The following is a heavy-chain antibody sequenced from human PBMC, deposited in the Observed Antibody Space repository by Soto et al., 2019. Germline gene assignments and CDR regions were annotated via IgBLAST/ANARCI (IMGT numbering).Heavy chain of an antibody. V-gene: IGHV3-74*01. CDR3: AKAAVDSSSWYRWSGNNWFDP. J-gene: IGHJ5*02. CDR1: GFTFSSYW. CDR2: INSDGSST. D-gene: IGHD6-13*01. Sequence: PVGSLRLSCAASGFTFSSYWMHWVRQAPGKGLVWVSRINSDGSSTSYADSVKGRFTISRDNSKNTLYLQMNSLRAEDTAVYYCAKAAVDSSSWYRWSGNNWFDPWGQGTLVTVSS.